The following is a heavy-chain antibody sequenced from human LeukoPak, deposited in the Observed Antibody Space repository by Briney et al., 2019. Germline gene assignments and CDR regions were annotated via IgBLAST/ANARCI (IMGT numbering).Heavy chain of an antibody. D-gene: IGHD6-19*01. CDR1: GFTFSSYA. Sequence: GGSLRLSCAASGFTFSSYAMHWVRQAPGKGLEWVAVISYDGSNKYYADSVKGRFTISRDNSKNTLYLQMNSLRAEDTAVYYCARDRRGSGWPFNRFDPWGQGTLVTVSS. CDR3: ARDRRGSGWPFNRFDP. V-gene: IGHV3-30*04. CDR2: ISYDGSNK. J-gene: IGHJ5*02.